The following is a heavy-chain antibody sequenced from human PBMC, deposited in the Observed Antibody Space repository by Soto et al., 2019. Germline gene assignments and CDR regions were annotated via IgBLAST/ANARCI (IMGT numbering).Heavy chain of an antibody. CDR3: AKDGLSGTIASYYCYGMDV. D-gene: IGHD6-25*01. Sequence: GGSLRLSCAASGFTFDDYTMHWVRQAPGKGLEWVSLTSWDGGSTYYADSVKGRFTISRDNSKNSLYLQMNSLRTEDTALYYCAKDGLSGTIASYYCYGMDVWGQGTTVTVSS. V-gene: IGHV3-43*01. CDR1: GFTFDDYT. CDR2: TSWDGGST. J-gene: IGHJ6*02.